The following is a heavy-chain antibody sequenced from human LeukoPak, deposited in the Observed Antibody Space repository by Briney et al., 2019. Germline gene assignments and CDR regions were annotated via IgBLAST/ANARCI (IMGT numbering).Heavy chain of an antibody. J-gene: IGHJ4*02. CDR3: ATALSMYYFDY. Sequence: ASVKVSCKASGYTFTSYYMHWVRQAPGQGLEWMGIINPSGGSTSYAQKFQGRVTMTRDTSTSTVYMELSSLRSEDTAVYYCATALSMYYFDYWGQGTLVTVSS. D-gene: IGHD3-16*02. V-gene: IGHV1-46*01. CDR1: GYTFTSYY. CDR2: INPSGGST.